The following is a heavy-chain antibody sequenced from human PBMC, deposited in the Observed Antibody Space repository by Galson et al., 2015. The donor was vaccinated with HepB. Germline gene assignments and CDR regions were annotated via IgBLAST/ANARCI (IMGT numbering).Heavy chain of an antibody. CDR2: ISSSSTTI. J-gene: IGHJ4*02. CDR1: GFTFSSYP. D-gene: IGHD2/OR15-2a*01. V-gene: IGHV3-48*04. Sequence: SLRLSCVASGFTFSSYPMNWVRQAPGKGLEWVSYISSSSTTIYYADSVKGRFTISRDNAKNSLYLQMNSLRAEDTAVYYCARGGPGHTLDYWGQGTLVTVSS. CDR3: ARGGPGHTLDY.